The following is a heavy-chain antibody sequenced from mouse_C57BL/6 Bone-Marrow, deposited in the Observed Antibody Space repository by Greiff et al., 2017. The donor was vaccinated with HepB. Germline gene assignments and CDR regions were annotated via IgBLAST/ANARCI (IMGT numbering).Heavy chain of an antibody. Sequence: EVQLQQSGAELVRPGASVKLSCTASGFNIKDDYMHWVKQRPEQGLEWIGWIDPENGDTEYASKFQGKATITADTSSNTAYLQLSSLTSEDTAVYYCTTGGCFDYWGQGTTLTVSS. J-gene: IGHJ2*01. CDR3: TTGGCFDY. CDR2: IDPENGDT. CDR1: GFNIKDDY. V-gene: IGHV14-4*01.